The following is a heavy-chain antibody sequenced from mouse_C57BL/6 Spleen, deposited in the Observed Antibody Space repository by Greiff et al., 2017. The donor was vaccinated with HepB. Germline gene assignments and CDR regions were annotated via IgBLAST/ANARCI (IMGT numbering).Heavy chain of an antibody. J-gene: IGHJ3*01. CDR1: GFNIKDDY. D-gene: IGHD1-1*01. CDR3: TIPHYGSSYSFAY. V-gene: IGHV14-4*01. CDR2: IDPETGDT. Sequence: VQLKESGAELVRPGASVKLSCTASGFNIKDDYMHWVKQRPEQGLEWIGWIDPETGDTEYASKFQGKATITADTSSNTAYLQLSSLTSEDTAVYYCTIPHYGSSYSFAYWGQGTLVTVSA.